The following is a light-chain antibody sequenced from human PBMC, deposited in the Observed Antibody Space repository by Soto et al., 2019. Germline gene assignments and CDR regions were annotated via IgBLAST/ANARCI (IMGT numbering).Light chain of an antibody. CDR2: DTS. V-gene: IGKV3-20*01. J-gene: IGKJ3*01. CDR1: QSVNNNY. CDR3: QQYGSPQFT. Sequence: EIVLMQSPGTLSLSPGEGATLSCRASQSVNNNYLAWYQQRPGQAPTVLIFDTSRRATGVQDRFSGSGSGTDFTLRISRVEPDSFAGYYCQQYGSPQFTFGHGTKVNIK.